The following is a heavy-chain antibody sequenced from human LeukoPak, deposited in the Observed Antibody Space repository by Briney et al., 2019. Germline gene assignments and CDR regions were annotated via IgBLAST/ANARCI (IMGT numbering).Heavy chain of an antibody. CDR1: GGTFSSYA. CDR3: ARDRYYYDSNHYFDY. CDR2: IIPIFGTA. V-gene: IGHV1-69*01. J-gene: IGHJ4*02. D-gene: IGHD3-22*01. Sequence: ASVKVSCKASGGTFSSYAISWVRQAPGQGLEWMGGIIPIFGTANYAQKFQGRVTITADESTSTAYMELSSLRSEDTAVYYCARDRYYYDSNHYFDYWGQGTLVTVSS.